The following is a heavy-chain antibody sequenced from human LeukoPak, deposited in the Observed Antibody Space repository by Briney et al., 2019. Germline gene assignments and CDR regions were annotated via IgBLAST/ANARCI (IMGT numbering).Heavy chain of an antibody. D-gene: IGHD3-10*01. V-gene: IGHV3-30-3*01. CDR3: ARVGYYASGPFSYFDF. CDR1: GFTFSGYA. Sequence: GRSLRLSCAASGFTFSGYAMHWVRQAPGKGLEWVAVISYDGSNEYYADSVKGRFTISRDNSKNTLYLQMNSLSVEDTAVYYCARVGYYASGPFSYFDFWGQGTLVTVSS. CDR2: ISYDGSNE. J-gene: IGHJ4*02.